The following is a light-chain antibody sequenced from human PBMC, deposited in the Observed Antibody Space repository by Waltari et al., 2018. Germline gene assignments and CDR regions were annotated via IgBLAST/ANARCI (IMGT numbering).Light chain of an antibody. V-gene: IGKV1-39*01. CDR2: AAS. CDR1: QSISSY. CDR3: QQSYSTPRT. J-gene: IGKJ1*01. Sequence: DIQMTQSPSSLSASVGDRVTITCRASQSISSYLNWYQQKPGKPPKLLIYAASSLKSGVPSRFSGSGSGTDFTLTISSLQPEDFATYYCQQSYSTPRTFGQGTKVEIK.